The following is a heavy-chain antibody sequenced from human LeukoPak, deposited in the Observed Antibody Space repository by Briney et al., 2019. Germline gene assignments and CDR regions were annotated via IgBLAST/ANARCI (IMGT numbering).Heavy chain of an antibody. CDR1: GYTFTSYY. J-gene: IGHJ5*02. CDR2: INPSGGST. D-gene: IGHD1-26*01. V-gene: IGHV1-46*01. Sequence: GASVKVSCKASGYTFTSYYMHWVRQAPGQGLEWMGIINPSGGSTSYAQKFQGRVTMTRDMSTSTVCMELSSLRSEDTAVYYCARVRPELTNWFDPWGQGTLVTVSS. CDR3: ARVRPELTNWFDP.